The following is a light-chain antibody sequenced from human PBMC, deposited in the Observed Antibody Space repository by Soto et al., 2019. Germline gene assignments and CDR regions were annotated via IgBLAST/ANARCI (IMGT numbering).Light chain of an antibody. Sequence: EIVLTQSPGTLSLSPGQRATLSCRASQTFSNNYLAWYQQKPGQAPRPLIYGATNRATGIPDRFSGSGSGTDFTLTISRLEPEDFAVYYCQQYGSSPITFGQGTRLDIK. CDR1: QTFSNNY. J-gene: IGKJ5*01. CDR2: GAT. V-gene: IGKV3-20*01. CDR3: QQYGSSPIT.